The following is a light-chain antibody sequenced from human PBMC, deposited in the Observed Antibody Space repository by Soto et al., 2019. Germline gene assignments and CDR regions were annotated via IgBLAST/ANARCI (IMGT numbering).Light chain of an antibody. J-gene: IGKJ1*01. V-gene: IGKV1-8*01. CDR3: QQYYSYPL. CDR1: QGISSY. Sequence: AIRMTQSPSSLSASTGDRVTITCRASQGISSYLAWYQQKPGKAPKLLIYAASTLQSGVPSRFSGSGSGTDFTLTISGLQSEDFATYYCQQYYSYPLFGQGTKVEIK. CDR2: AAS.